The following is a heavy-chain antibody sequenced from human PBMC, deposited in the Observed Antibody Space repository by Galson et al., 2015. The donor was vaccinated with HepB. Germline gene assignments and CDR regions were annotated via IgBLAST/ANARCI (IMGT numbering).Heavy chain of an antibody. CDR3: ARNDCSGGSCTGYYYYGMDV. CDR2: ISSSSSTI. J-gene: IGHJ6*02. Sequence: SLRLSCAASGFTFSSYSMNWVRQAPGKGLEWVSYISSSSSTIYYADSVKGRFTISRDNAKNSLYLQMNSLRAEDTAVYYCARNDCSGGSCTGYYYYGMDVWGQGTAVTVSS. D-gene: IGHD2-15*01. CDR1: GFTFSSYS. V-gene: IGHV3-48*01.